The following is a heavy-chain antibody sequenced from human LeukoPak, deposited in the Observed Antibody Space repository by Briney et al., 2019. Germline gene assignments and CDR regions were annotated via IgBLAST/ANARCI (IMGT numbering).Heavy chain of an antibody. CDR2: FIPIFGTA. D-gene: IGHD4-23*01. CDR3: ARPRYGGNLDSSFDY. V-gene: IGHV1-69*01. CDR1: AGTFTIYA. Sequence: GSSVTVSFTSSAGTFTIYAINWVRQAPGQGLEWMGGFIPIFGTANFAQKCQGRVTITADESTSTAFMYLNSMRSDDTAVYYCARPRYGGNLDSSFDYWGQGTLVTVSS. J-gene: IGHJ4*02.